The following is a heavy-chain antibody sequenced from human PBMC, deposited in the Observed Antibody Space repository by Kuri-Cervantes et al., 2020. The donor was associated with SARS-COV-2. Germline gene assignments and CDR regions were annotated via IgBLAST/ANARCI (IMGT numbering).Heavy chain of an antibody. Sequence: GGSLRLSCKGSGYSFTSYWIGWVRQMPGKGLEWMGIIYPGDSDTRYSPSFQGQVIISADKSISTAFLQWSSLKASDTAMYYCARRAYGEQVDYYYMDVRGKGTTVTVSS. CDR2: IYPGDSDT. J-gene: IGHJ6*03. V-gene: IGHV5-51*01. D-gene: IGHD4-17*01. CDR3: ARRAYGEQVDYYYMDV. CDR1: GYSFTSYW.